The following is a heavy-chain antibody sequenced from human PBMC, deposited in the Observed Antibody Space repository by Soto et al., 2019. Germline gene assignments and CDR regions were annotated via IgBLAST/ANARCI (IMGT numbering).Heavy chain of an antibody. CDR3: AKGVWTGYYGDS. CDR2: ISGSGGST. V-gene: IGHV3-23*01. D-gene: IGHD3-3*01. Sequence: EVQLLESGGGLVQPGGSLRLSCTASGFTFGSYAMTWVRQAPGKGLEWVSGISGSGGSTYYADSVKGRFTISRDNSKNTLSLQMNSLRAEDTAVYYCAKGVWTGYYGDSWGQGTLVTVSS. CDR1: GFTFGSYA. J-gene: IGHJ4*02.